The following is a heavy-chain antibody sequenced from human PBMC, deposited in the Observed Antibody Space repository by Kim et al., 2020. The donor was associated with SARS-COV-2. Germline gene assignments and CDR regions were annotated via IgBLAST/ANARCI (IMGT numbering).Heavy chain of an antibody. CDR1: GYTFTSYA. CDR2: INAGNGNT. CDR3: ARDTLGYYYGSGSFRN. J-gene: IGHJ4*02. D-gene: IGHD3-10*01. V-gene: IGHV1-3*01. Sequence: ASVKVSCKASGYTFTSYAMHWVRQAPGQRLEWMGWINAGNGNTKYSQKFQGRVTITRDTSASTAYMELSSLRSEDTAVYYCARDTLGYYYGSGSFRNWGQGTLVTVSS.